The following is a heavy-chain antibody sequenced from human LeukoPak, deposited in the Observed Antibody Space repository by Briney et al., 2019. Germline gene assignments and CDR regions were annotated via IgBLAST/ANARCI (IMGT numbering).Heavy chain of an antibody. CDR3: ARDRYCVSTNCPYAC. Sequence: GGSLRLSCAASGFTSSDYTMNWVRQSPGKGLEWVSGISVSDDSTYYADSVKGRFTISRDTSNNMLYLQMNSLRAEDTAVYYCARDRYCVSTNCPYACWGQGTPVTVSS. CDR2: ISVSDDST. V-gene: IGHV3-23*01. J-gene: IGHJ4*02. D-gene: IGHD2-2*01. CDR1: GFTSSDYT.